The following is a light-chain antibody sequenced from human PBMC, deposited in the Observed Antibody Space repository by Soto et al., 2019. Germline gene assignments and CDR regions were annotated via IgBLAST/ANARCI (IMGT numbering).Light chain of an antibody. Sequence: DIQMTQSPSSVSASVGDRVIITCRASQDISRWLAWYQQKPGRAPQLLIYATSNLQSGVPSRFSGSGSGTDFTLTISNLHPDDFATYYCQQANTFPHTLGEGTRMEIK. V-gene: IGKV1-12*01. CDR2: ATS. CDR3: QQANTFPHT. CDR1: QDISRW. J-gene: IGKJ1*01.